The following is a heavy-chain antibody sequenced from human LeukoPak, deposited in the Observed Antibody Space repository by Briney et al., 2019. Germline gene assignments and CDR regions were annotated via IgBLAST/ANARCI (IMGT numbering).Heavy chain of an antibody. J-gene: IGHJ5*02. V-gene: IGHV4-34*01. CDR3: ARFGRRHYLNWFDP. D-gene: IGHD3-10*01. CDR2: INHSGSP. Sequence: SETLSLTCAVYGGSFGGYYWSWIRQPPGKGLEWIGEINHSGSPNYNPSLKSRVTISVDTSKNQFSLKLSSVTAADTAVYYCARFGRRHYLNWFDPWGQGTLVTVSS. CDR1: GGSFGGYY.